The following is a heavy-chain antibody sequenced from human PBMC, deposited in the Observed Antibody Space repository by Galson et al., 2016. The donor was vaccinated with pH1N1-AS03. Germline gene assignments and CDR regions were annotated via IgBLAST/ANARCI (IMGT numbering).Heavy chain of an antibody. D-gene: IGHD3-16*01. V-gene: IGHV5-51*03. J-gene: IGHJ4*02. CDR1: GYRFTNYW. CDR3: ARPRLNYFDN. CDR2: IYPGNSDS. Sequence: QSGAEVKKPGESLKISCKGSGYRFTNYWIGWVRQMPGKGLEWMGIIYPGNSDSRYNKSFQGQVTISADTSIGTVYLQWSSLQASDTAMYYCARPRLNYFDNWGQATLVTVSS.